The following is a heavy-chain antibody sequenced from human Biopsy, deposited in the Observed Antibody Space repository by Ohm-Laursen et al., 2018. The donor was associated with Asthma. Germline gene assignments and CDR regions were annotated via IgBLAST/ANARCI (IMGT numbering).Heavy chain of an antibody. CDR1: GYTFNSAG. V-gene: IGHV1-18*01. CDR3: ARAVDYSHYYGIDV. Sequence: ASVKVSCKASGYTFNSAGITWVRQAPGQGLEWMGWISVYNGNTKVAQKLQDRVTMITDTSTGTAYMELRSLRSGDTAAYFCARAVDYSHYYGIDVWGQGTTVTVS. D-gene: IGHD2-15*01. J-gene: IGHJ6*02. CDR2: ISVYNGNT.